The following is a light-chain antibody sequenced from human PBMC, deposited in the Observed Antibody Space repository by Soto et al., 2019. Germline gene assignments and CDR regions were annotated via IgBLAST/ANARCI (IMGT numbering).Light chain of an antibody. CDR2: GNT. V-gene: IGLV1-40*01. Sequence: QSVLTQPPSMSGAPGQRVTISCTGSSSNIGAGYDVHWYQLLPGTAPKLLIYGNTNRPSGVPDRFSGSKSGTSASLAITGLRAEDEADYYCSSHAGSNLVVFGGGTKLTVL. CDR1: SSNIGAGYD. CDR3: SSHAGSNLVV. J-gene: IGLJ2*01.